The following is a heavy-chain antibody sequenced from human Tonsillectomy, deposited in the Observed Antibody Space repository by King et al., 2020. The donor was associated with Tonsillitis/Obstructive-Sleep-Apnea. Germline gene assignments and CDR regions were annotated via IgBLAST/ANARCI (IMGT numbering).Heavy chain of an antibody. CDR3: ARGEMATISPAFDI. CDR2: ISYDGSDK. Sequence: VQLVESGGGVVQPGRSRRLSCVASGVTFRHYAMHWVRQSRGKGLEWAALISYDGSDKYYADSVKGRFTVSRDNSKNTLYLQMNFLRPEDTAVYYCARGEMATISPAFDIWGPGTMLTVSS. V-gene: IGHV3-30*04. J-gene: IGHJ3*02. D-gene: IGHD5-24*01. CDR1: GVTFRHYA.